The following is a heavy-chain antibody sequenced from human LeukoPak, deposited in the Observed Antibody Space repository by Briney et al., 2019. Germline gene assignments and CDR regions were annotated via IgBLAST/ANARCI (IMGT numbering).Heavy chain of an antibody. CDR1: GFTFSNNF. Sequence: GGSLRLSCAASGFTFSNNFVSWVRQAPGKGLELVSLIYSGGTTKYADSVRGRFTISRDNSKNTLYLQMNSLRAEDTAVYYCARDQPVVTPLGYWGQGTLVTVSS. V-gene: IGHV3-53*01. J-gene: IGHJ4*02. D-gene: IGHD4-23*01. CDR2: IYSGGTT. CDR3: ARDQPVVTPLGY.